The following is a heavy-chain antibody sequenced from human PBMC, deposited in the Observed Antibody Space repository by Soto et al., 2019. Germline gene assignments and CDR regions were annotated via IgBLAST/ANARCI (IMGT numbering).Heavy chain of an antibody. Sequence: EVQLLESGGGLVQPGGSLRLSCAASGFTFSNYAMSWVRQAPGKGLEWVSTISGSGGGTFYADSVEGRLTISRDNSDNTLYLQMNSLRAEDTAVYYSARDSDSGSYSDSWGQGTLVTVSS. CDR3: ARDSDSGSYSDS. CDR1: GFTFSNYA. J-gene: IGHJ4*02. CDR2: ISGSGGGT. D-gene: IGHD1-26*01. V-gene: IGHV3-23*01.